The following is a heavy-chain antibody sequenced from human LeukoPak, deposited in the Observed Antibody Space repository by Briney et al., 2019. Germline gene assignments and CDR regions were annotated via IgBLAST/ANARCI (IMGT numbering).Heavy chain of an antibody. D-gene: IGHD4-17*01. CDR1: GFTVSSNY. V-gene: IGHV3-53*01. CDR3: ARDQTVPPGDAFDI. Sequence: GGSLRLSCAASGFTVSSNYMSWVRQAPGKGLEWVSVIYSGGSTYYADSVKGRFTISRDNSKNTLYLQMNSLRAEDTAVYYCARDQTVPPGDAFDIWGQGTMVTVSS. CDR2: IYSGGST. J-gene: IGHJ3*02.